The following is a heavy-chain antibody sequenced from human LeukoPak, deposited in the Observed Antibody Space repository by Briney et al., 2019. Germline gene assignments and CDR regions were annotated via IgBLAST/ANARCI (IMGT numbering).Heavy chain of an antibody. Sequence: SVKVSCKASGGTFSSYAISWVRQAPGQGLEWMGGIIPIFGTANYAQKFQGRVTITADESTSTAYMELSSLRSEDTAVYYCARDLYDFWSGYSHLVLGKHGYYYYGMDVWGQGTTVTVSS. D-gene: IGHD3-3*01. CDR2: IIPIFGTA. V-gene: IGHV1-69*13. J-gene: IGHJ6*02. CDR1: GGTFSSYA. CDR3: ARDLYDFWSGYSHLVLGKHGYYYYGMDV.